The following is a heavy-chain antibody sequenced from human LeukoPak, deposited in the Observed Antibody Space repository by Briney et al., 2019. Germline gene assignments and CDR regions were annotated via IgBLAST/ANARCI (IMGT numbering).Heavy chain of an antibody. J-gene: IGHJ6*03. CDR2: ISAYNGNT. Sequence: GASVKVSCKASGYTFTSYGISWVRQAPGQGREWMGWISAYNGNTNYAQKLQGRVTMTTDTSTSTAYMELRSLRSDDTAVYYCARLLSAAAGYYYMDVWGKGTTVTVSS. CDR1: GYTFTSYG. D-gene: IGHD6-13*01. CDR3: ARLLSAAAGYYYMDV. V-gene: IGHV1-18*01.